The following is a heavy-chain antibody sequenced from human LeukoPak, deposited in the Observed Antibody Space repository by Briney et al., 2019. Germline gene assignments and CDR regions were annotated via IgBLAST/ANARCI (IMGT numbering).Heavy chain of an antibody. CDR2: ISAHNGNI. Sequence: ASVKVSCKASGYTFTSYGISWVRQAPGQGLEWMGWISAHNGNIKYAQKLQGRVTMTKDTSTNTAYMELRSLTSDDTAVYYCARDGYFDCWGQGTLVTVSS. CDR3: ARDGYFDC. J-gene: IGHJ4*02. V-gene: IGHV1-18*01. CDR1: GYTFTSYG.